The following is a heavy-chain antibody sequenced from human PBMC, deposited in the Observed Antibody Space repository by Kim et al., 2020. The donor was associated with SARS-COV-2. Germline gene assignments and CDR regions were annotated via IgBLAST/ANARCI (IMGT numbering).Heavy chain of an antibody. D-gene: IGHD2-15*01. CDR3: AGTARVANCDY. Sequence: SETLSLTCSVSGISISSYYWSLIRQPPGKGLEWIGYIYYTVSANYNPSLRSRVTISVDTSKNQFALKQSSVTAADTAVDYCAGTARVANCDYWGRGALVT. J-gene: IGHJ4*02. CDR2: IYYTVSA. V-gene: IGHV4-59*08. CDR1: GISISSYY.